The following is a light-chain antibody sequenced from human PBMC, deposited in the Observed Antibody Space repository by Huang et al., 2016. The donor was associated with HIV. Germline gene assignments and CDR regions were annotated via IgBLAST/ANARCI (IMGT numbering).Light chain of an antibody. J-gene: IGKJ1*01. Sequence: DIQMTQSPSNLCASVGDRVTITCRASQSIRSWLAWYQQKPGKAPKLLIYKASSLEIGVPSRFSGSGSGTEFTLTISSLQPDDFATYYCQQYNSPWTFGQGTKVEIK. CDR3: QQYNSPWT. CDR1: QSIRSW. V-gene: IGKV1-5*03. CDR2: KAS.